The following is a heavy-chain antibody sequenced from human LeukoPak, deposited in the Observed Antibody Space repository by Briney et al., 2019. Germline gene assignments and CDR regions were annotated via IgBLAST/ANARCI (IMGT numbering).Heavy chain of an antibody. D-gene: IGHD3-3*01. J-gene: IGHJ6*03. CDR3: AREGGGDFWSRDYYMDV. V-gene: IGHV1-2*02. CDR2: INPKNGGT. CDR1: GYTFSDHY. Sequence: ASVKVSCKPSGYTFSDHYMHWVRQAPGQGLEWMAWINPKNGGTTYAPKFQGRVTLTRDTSISTFYMELSRLTSDATAVYSCAREGGGDFWSRDYYMDVWGKGTTVTVS.